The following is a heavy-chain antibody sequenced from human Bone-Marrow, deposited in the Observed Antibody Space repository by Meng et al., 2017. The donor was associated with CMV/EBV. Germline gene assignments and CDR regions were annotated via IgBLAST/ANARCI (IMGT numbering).Heavy chain of an antibody. CDR3: AKELRGMDV. J-gene: IGHJ6*01. CDR2: IYYSGST. V-gene: IGHV4-39*07. Sequence: SETLSLTCTVSGGSISSSSYYCGWIRQPPGKGLEWIGSIYYSGSTYYNPSLKSPVTISVDTSKNQFSLKLSSVTAADTAVYYCAKELRGMDVWGQGTTVTFSS. CDR1: GGSISSSSYY.